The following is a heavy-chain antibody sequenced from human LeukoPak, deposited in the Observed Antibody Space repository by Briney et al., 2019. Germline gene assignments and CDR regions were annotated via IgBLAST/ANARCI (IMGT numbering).Heavy chain of an antibody. CDR3: AKALHYYYDSSDT. Sequence: GGSLRLSCAASGFTFSTYAMSWVRQAPGKGLEWVSVISGSSGSTFYADSAKGRFTISRDNSKSTLYLQMNSLRVEDTAVYYCAKALHYYYDSSDTWGQGTLVTVSS. CDR2: ISGSSGST. J-gene: IGHJ1*01. CDR1: GFTFSTYA. D-gene: IGHD3-22*01. V-gene: IGHV3-23*01.